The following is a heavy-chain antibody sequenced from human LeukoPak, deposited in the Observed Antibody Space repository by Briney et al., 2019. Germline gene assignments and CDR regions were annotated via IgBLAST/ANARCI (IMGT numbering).Heavy chain of an antibody. D-gene: IGHD3-22*01. Sequence: GGSLRLSCPVSGFTFSSYEMNWVRQAPGKGLEWVSYISSSGRTIYYADSMKGRFTISRDNAKKSLYLQMNSLRAEDTAVYYWARSNYYDSRSWGFDIWGQGTMVTVSS. V-gene: IGHV3-48*03. J-gene: IGHJ3*02. CDR1: GFTFSSYE. CDR2: ISSSGRTI. CDR3: ARSNYYDSRSWGFDI.